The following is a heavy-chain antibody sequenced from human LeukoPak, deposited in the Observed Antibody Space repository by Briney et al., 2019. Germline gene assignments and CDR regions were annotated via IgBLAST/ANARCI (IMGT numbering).Heavy chain of an antibody. CDR2: LYTGETT. J-gene: IGHJ3*02. D-gene: IGHD3-10*01. CDR1: GLTVTKNY. CDR3: ARGMWYYYDAFDI. Sequence: PGGSLRLSCVVSGLTVTKNYISWVRQAPGKGLEWVSLLYTGETTFYADSVKGRFIISRDNSRNTVYLQMNSLRNDDTAVYYCARGMWYYYDAFDIWGQGTMVTVSS. V-gene: IGHV3-66*01.